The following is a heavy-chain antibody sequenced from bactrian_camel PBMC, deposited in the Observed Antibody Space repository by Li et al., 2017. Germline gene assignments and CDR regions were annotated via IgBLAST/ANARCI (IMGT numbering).Heavy chain of an antibody. D-gene: IGHD3*01. V-gene: IGHV3S54*01. CDR3: AAEYSWGRACGVGMSVADLSD. CDR1: GSTRSMNI. J-gene: IGHJ4*01. CDR2: IYNAYTISM. Sequence: HVQLVESGGGSVQAGGSLRLSCAGSGSTRSMNIFAWFRQAPGAEREVVAVIYNAYTISMSYADSVLGRFTISLDSAKNTVFLQMNSLKPEDTGMYYCAAEYSWGRACGVGMSVADLSDWGQGTQVTVS.